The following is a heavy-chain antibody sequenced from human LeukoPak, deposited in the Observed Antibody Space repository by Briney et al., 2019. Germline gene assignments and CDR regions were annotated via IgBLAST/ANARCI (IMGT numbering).Heavy chain of an antibody. D-gene: IGHD6-19*01. CDR3: TPPGYSSGWYDLDY. Sequence: GGSLRLSCAASGFTFSNAWMSWVRQAPGKGLEWVGRIKSKTDGGTTDYAAPVKGRFTISRADSKNTLYLQMNSLKTEDTAVYYCTPPGYSSGWYDLDYWGQGTLVTVSS. CDR1: GFTFSNAW. V-gene: IGHV3-15*01. J-gene: IGHJ4*02. CDR2: IKSKTDGGTT.